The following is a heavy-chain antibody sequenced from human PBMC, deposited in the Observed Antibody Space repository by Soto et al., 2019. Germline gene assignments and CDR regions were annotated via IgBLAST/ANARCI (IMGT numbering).Heavy chain of an antibody. V-gene: IGHV3-66*01. D-gene: IGHD2-15*01. CDR2: IYSGGSI. Sequence: GGSLRLSCAASGLTFSSNSMSWVRQAPGKGLEWVSFIYSGGSIYYAASVKGRFTISIDNSKNTLYLQMNSLRAEDTAVYYCAREYSDVGGSFDSWGQGALVTVSS. J-gene: IGHJ4*02. CDR1: GLTFSSNS. CDR3: AREYSDVGGSFDS.